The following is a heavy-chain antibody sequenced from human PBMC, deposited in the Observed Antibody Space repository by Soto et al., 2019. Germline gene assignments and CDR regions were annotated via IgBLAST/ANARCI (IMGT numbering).Heavy chain of an antibody. J-gene: IGHJ3*02. V-gene: IGHV4-31*03. D-gene: IGHD3-22*01. CDR1: GDSISRIDYY. CDR3: AREGGSYDSGGYLIRGAFDI. Sequence: SETLSLTCIVSGDSISRIDYYWTWIRQHPEKGLEWIGNIYFRGNTYYSPSLESRLTISVDTSKNQFSLKLTSVTAADTAVYYCAREGGSYDSGGYLIRGAFDIWGQGTMVTVSS. CDR2: IYFRGNT.